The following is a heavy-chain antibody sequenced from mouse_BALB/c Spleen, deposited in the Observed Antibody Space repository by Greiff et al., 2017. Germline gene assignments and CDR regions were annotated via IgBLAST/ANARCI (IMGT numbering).Heavy chain of an antibody. CDR1: GFNIKDTY. CDR2: IDPANGNT. CDR3: AYDGYYEYYAMDY. D-gene: IGHD2-3*01. V-gene: IGHV14-3*02. J-gene: IGHJ4*01. Sequence: VQLKESGAELVKPGASVKLSCTASGFNIKDTYMHWVKQRPEQGLEWIGRIDPANGNTKYDPKFQGKATITADTSSNTAYLQLSSLTSEDTAVYYCAYDGYYEYYAMDYWGQGTSVTVSS.